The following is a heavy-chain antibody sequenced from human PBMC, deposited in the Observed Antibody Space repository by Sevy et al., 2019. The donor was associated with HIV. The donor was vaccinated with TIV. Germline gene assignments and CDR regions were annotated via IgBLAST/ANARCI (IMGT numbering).Heavy chain of an antibody. D-gene: IGHD2-8*02. CDR2: INGRGGSA. CDR3: SRPTPRIAPSGAAYFDY. Sequence: GGSLRLSCAASGFTFSSFAMSWVRHIPGKGLEWVSTINGRGGSAYYADSVKGRFTLSRDNSNNTMFLQMNRLRDEDTAVYYCSRPTPRIAPSGAAYFDYWGQGTLVTVSS. CDR1: GFTFSSFA. J-gene: IGHJ4*02. V-gene: IGHV3-23*01.